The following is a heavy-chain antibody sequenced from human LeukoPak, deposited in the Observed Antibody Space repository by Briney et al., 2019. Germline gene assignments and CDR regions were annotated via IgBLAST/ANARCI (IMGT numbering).Heavy chain of an antibody. CDR2: INWNGGST. CDR1: GFTFDDYG. D-gene: IGHD6-19*01. J-gene: IGHJ3*02. CDR3: ARIAMAGIGDGFDI. Sequence: GGSLRLSCAASGFTFDDYGMSWVRQAPGKGLEWVSGINWNGGSTGYADSVKGRFTISRDNARNSLYLQMNSLRAEDTALYYCARIAMAGIGDGFDIWGQGTMVTVSS. V-gene: IGHV3-20*04.